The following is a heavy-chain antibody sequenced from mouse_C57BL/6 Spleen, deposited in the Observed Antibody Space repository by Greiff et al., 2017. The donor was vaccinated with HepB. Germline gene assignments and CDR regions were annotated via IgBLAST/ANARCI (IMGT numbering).Heavy chain of an antibody. CDR2: ISNGGGST. Sequence: EVMLVESGGGLVQPGGSLKLSCAASGFTFSDYYMYWVRQTPEKRLEWVAYISNGGGSTYYPDTVKGRFTISRDNAKNTLYLQMSRLKSEDTAMYYCARHTSNWDGGYFDYWGQGTTLTVSS. V-gene: IGHV5-12*01. D-gene: IGHD4-1*01. CDR3: ARHTSNWDGGYFDY. CDR1: GFTFSDYY. J-gene: IGHJ2*01.